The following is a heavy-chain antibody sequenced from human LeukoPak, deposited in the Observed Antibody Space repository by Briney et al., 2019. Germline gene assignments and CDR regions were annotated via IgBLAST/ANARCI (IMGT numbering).Heavy chain of an antibody. CDR2: IKQGGSEK. Sequence: ETLSLTCTVSGGSISTSNYYWGWIRQPPGKGLEWVTNIKQGGSEKYYVDSVKGRFTISRDNAKNSLYLQMNSLRAEDTAVYYCAREIYYSFDSWGQGTLVTVSS. V-gene: IGHV3-7*01. J-gene: IGHJ4*02. CDR1: GGSISTSNYY. D-gene: IGHD3-22*01. CDR3: AREIYYSFDS.